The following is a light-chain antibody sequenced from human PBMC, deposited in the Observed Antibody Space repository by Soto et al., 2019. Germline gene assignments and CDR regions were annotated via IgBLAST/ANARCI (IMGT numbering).Light chain of an antibody. CDR2: GSL. V-gene: IGKV1-39*01. CDR3: QQSYSPPKT. CDR1: ESISTY. J-gene: IGKJ1*01. Sequence: DIQMTQSPSSLSGSVWDRITITFLASESISTYLNWYQQKSGEAPKLLIFGSLNLQSGVPSRFSGGGSGTDFTLTIRSLQPEDFATYYCQQSYSPPKTFGQGTKVDIK.